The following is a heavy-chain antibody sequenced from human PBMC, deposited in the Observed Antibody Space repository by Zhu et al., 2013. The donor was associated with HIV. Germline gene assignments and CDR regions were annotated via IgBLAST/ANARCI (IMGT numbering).Heavy chain of an antibody. CDR2: MNPNSGDT. V-gene: IGHV1-8*01. D-gene: IGHD3-22*01. CDR3: ARDHYDSSGYYYYYYGMDV. Sequence: QVQLVQSGAEVKKPGASVKVSCKASGYTFTSYDINWVRQATGQGLEWMGWMNPNSGDTGYAQKFQGRVTMTRNTSISTAYMELSSLRSEDTAVYYCARDHYDSSGYYYYYYGMDVWGQGTTVTVSS. J-gene: IGHJ6*02. CDR1: GYTFTSYD.